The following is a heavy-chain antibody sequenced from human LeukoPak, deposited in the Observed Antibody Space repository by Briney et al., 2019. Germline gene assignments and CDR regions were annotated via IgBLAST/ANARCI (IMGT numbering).Heavy chain of an antibody. J-gene: IGHJ4*02. CDR3: AKDLAYSSSWSFDY. V-gene: IGHV3-30*04. CDR2: ISYDGSNK. Sequence: GGSLRLSCVASGFTFSSYAMHWVRQAPGKGLEWAAVISYDGSNKYYADSVKGRFTISRDNSKNTLYLQMNSLRAEDTAVYYCAKDLAYSSSWSFDYWGQGTLVTVSS. D-gene: IGHD6-13*01. CDR1: GFTFSSYA.